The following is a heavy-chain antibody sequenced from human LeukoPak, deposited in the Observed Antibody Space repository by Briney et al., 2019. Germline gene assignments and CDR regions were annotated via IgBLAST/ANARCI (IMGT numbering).Heavy chain of an antibody. CDR1: GYTFSGYY. D-gene: IGHD3-10*01. CDR3: ARDGLGSLLFLF. Sequence: ASVSVSSKASGYTFSGYYMHWVRQAPGQGLEWMGWINPNSGGTNYAQKFQGRVTMTRDTSISTAYMELSRLRSDDTAVYYCARDGLGSLLFLFWGPGTLVTVSS. V-gene: IGHV1-2*02. CDR2: INPNSGGT. J-gene: IGHJ4*02.